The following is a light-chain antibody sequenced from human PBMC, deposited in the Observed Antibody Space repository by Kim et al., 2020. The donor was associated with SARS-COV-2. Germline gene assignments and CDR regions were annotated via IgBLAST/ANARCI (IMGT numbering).Light chain of an antibody. CDR3: QQYGSSPLT. Sequence: TTGDRGSLSCRASHSVSSSYLAWYQQNPGQAPRLLIYGASSRATGIPDRFSGSGSRTDFTLTISRLEPQDVAVYYCQQYGSSPLTFGGGTKVDIK. V-gene: IGKV3-20*01. CDR1: HSVSSSY. CDR2: GAS. J-gene: IGKJ4*01.